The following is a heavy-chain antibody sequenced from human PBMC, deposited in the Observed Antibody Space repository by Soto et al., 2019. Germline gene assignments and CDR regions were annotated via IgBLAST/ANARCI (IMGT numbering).Heavy chain of an antibody. CDR2: IWYDGTNE. Sequence: VQLVESGGGLVQPGGSLRLSCASSGFTFSDYGMHWVRQAPGKGLEWVTVIWYDGTNENYEDSVKGRFTISRDNSKNTVYLQMNSLRAEDTAVYYCARGRFGSGTVHWYFDLWGRGTLVTVSS. D-gene: IGHD6-25*01. CDR3: ARGRFGSGTVHWYFDL. J-gene: IGHJ2*01. CDR1: GFTFSDYG. V-gene: IGHV3-33*01.